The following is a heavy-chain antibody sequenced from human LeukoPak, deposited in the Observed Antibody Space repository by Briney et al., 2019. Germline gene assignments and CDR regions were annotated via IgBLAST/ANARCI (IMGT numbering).Heavy chain of an antibody. CDR3: ARDIHVPRIREPYFDI. CDR1: GGSISSYY. J-gene: IGHJ3*02. Sequence: PSETLSLTCTVSGGSISSYYWGWIRQPPGKGLEWIGSICHSGSTNYNPSLKGRVTISVDTSKNQFSLKLSSVTAADTAVYYCARDIHVPRIREPYFDIWGEGTLVTVSS. D-gene: IGHD2-21*01. V-gene: IGHV4-38-2*02. CDR2: ICHSGST.